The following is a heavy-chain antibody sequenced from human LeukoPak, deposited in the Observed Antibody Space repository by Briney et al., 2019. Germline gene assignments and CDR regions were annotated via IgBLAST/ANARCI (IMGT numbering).Heavy chain of an antibody. CDR3: ARGSYGAVDY. CDR2: ISSSTNYI. J-gene: IGHJ4*02. Sequence: GGSLRLSCAASGFTFSDYTMNWVRQAPGKGLEWVSAISSSTNYIYYADSVKGRFTISRDNAKNSLYLQMNSLRVEDTAVYYCARGSYGAVDYWGQGTLVTISS. V-gene: IGHV3-21*01. D-gene: IGHD4/OR15-4a*01. CDR1: GFTFSDYT.